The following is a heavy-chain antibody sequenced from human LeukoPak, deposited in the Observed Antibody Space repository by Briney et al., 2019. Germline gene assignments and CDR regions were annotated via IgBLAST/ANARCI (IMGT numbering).Heavy chain of an antibody. V-gene: IGHV3-21*01. Sequence: GGSLRLSCAASGFTFSSYSMNWVRQAPGKGLEWVSSISSIISYIYYADSMKGRFTISRDTAKNSLYLNMHSLRAEDTAVYYCASSEIAVAAHWYWFDPWGQGTLVTVSS. CDR3: ASSEIAVAAHWYWFDP. J-gene: IGHJ5*02. CDR1: GFTFSSYS. D-gene: IGHD6-19*01. CDR2: ISSIISYI.